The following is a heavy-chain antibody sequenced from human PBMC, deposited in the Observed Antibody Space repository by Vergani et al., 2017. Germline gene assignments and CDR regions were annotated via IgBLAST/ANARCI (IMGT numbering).Heavy chain of an antibody. V-gene: IGHV3-30-3*01. Sequence: QVQLVESGGGVVQPGRSLRLSCAASGFTFSSYAMHWVREAPGKGLEWVAVISYDGSNKYYADSVKGRFTISRDNSKNTLYLQMNSLGAEATAVYYCARVRGVTPIFDCWGQGTLVTVSS. CDR3: ARVRGVTPIFDC. D-gene: IGHD2-21*02. J-gene: IGHJ4*02. CDR1: GFTFSSYA. CDR2: ISYDGSNK.